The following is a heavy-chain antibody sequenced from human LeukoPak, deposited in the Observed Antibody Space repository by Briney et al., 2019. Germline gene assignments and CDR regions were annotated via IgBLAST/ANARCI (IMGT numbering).Heavy chain of an antibody. CDR3: ARGPAVADWFDP. CDR1: GYTFTGYY. J-gene: IGHJ5*02. Sequence: ASVRVSCKASGYTFTGYYMHWVRQAPGQGLEWMGWINPNSGGTNYAQKLQGRVTMTTDTSTSTAYMELRSLRSDDTAVYYCARGPAVADWFDPWGQGTLVTVSS. CDR2: INPNSGGT. V-gene: IGHV1-2*02. D-gene: IGHD6-19*01.